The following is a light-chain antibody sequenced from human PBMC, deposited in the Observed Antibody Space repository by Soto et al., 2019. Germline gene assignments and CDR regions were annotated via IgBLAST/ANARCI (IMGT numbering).Light chain of an antibody. Sequence: DIQMTQSPSTLSASVGDTVTITFRSSQSISRWLAWYQQKPGKAPKILISDASILESGVPSRFSGTGSGTEFTLTISSLQPDDFATYFCQQYNSFSLITFGQGTRLEIK. CDR3: QQYNSFSLIT. V-gene: IGKV1-5*01. J-gene: IGKJ5*01. CDR2: DAS. CDR1: QSISRW.